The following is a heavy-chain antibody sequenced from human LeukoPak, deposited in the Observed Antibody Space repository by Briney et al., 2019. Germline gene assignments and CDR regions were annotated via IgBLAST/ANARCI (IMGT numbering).Heavy chain of an antibody. CDR2: ITTSGGNT. J-gene: IGHJ4*02. CDR3: ARGPTRANSSDY. D-gene: IGHD2/OR15-2a*01. Sequence: GGSLRLSCAASGFTFSNYAMSWVRQPPGKGLGWVSTITTSGGNTHYADSVKGRFTISRDNSKDTLYLQMNSLRAEDTAVYYCARGPTRANSSDYWGQGTLVTVSS. CDR1: GFTFSNYA. V-gene: IGHV3-23*01.